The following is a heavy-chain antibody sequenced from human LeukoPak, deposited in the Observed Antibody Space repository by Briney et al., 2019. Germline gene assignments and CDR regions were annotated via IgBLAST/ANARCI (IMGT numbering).Heavy chain of an antibody. J-gene: IGHJ4*02. CDR2: IYHSGST. D-gene: IGHD6-13*01. CDR1: GYSISSGYY. V-gene: IGHV4-38-2*02. CDR3: ARDGDSSSWTHFDY. Sequence: SETLSLTCTVSGYSISSGYYWGWIRQPPGKGLEWIGSIYHSGSTYYNPSFKSRVTISVDTSKNQFSLKLSSVTAADTAVYYCARDGDSSSWTHFDYWGQGTLVTVSS.